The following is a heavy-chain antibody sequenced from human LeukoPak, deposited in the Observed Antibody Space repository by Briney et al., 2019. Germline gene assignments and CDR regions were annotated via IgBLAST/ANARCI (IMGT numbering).Heavy chain of an antibody. D-gene: IGHD3/OR15-3a*01. Sequence: GGSLRLSCAASGFTVSSNYMSWVRQAPGKGLEWVSVIYSGGSTYYADSVKGRFTISRDNSKNTLYLQMNGLRPEDTAVYYCARDLLDGKSDYWGQGTLVTVSS. V-gene: IGHV3-53*05. CDR2: IYSGGST. CDR1: GFTVSSNY. CDR3: ARDLLDGKSDY. J-gene: IGHJ4*02.